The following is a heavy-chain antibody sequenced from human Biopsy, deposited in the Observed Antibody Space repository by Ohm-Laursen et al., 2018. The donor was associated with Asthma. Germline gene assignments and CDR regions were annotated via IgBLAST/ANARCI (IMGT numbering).Heavy chain of an antibody. CDR2: ISVYNGNT. CDR3: ARAVDYSHYYGIDV. Sequence: EATVKISCKASGSTFNSAGITWVRQAPGQGLEWMGWISVYNGNTKVAQKLQDRVTMITDTSTSTAYMELRSLRSDDTAVYFCARAVDYSHYYGIDVWGQGTTVTVS. CDR1: GSTFNSAG. D-gene: IGHD3-10*01. J-gene: IGHJ6*02. V-gene: IGHV1-18*01.